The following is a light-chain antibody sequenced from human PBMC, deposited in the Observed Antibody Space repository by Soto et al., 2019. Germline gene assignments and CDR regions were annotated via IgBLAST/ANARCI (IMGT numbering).Light chain of an antibody. CDR3: QQYHNWPVT. J-gene: IGKJ4*01. CDR1: QSVSTR. Sequence: EIVMSQSPATLSVSPWERVTFSCMASQSVSTRLAWYQHKPGQAPRLLISGASTGATGIPPRFSGSGSGTDFTLTVNSLQSEDIAVYYCQQYHNWPVTFGGGTKVDI. V-gene: IGKV3-15*01. CDR2: GAS.